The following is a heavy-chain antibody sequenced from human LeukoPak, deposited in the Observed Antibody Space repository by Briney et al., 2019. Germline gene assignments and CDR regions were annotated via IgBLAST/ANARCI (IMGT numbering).Heavy chain of an antibody. CDR3: ARDFLSNRDTAPHF. V-gene: IGHV4-38-2*02. CDR2: IHHSGNT. D-gene: IGHD5-18*01. CDR1: GYSMRSGYY. Sequence: SETLSLTCTVSGYSMRSGYYWGWIRQPSGKGLEWIGSIHHSGNTYCNPSLRSRVTMSVDTSKNQFSPTLSSVTAADTAVYYCARDFLSNRDTAPHFWGQGTLVIVSS. J-gene: IGHJ4*02.